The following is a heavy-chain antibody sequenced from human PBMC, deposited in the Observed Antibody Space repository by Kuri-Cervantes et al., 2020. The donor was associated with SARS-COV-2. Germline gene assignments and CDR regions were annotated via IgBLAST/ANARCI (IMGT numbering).Heavy chain of an antibody. CDR2: ISSNGGST. J-gene: IGHJ4*02. D-gene: IGHD3-10*01. CDR1: GFTFSSYA. V-gene: IGHV3-64*01. CDR3: ASGPGILWFGDDY. Sequence: GSLRLSCAASGFTFSSYAMHWVRQAPGKGLEYVSAISSNGGSTYYANSVKGRFTISRDNSKNTLYLQMGSLRAEDMAVYYCASGPGILWFGDDYWGQGTLVTVSS.